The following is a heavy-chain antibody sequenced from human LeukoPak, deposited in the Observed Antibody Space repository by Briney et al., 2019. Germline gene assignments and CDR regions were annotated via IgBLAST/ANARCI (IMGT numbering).Heavy chain of an antibody. Sequence: GGSLRLSCAASGFTFSSFGMHWVRQAPGKGLEWVAVISYDGSNKYYADSVKGRFTISRDNSKNTLYLQMNSLRAEDTAVYYCAKQNVLRFLEWSLPFPSYYMDVWGKGTTVTVSS. CDR2: ISYDGSNK. CDR3: AKQNVLRFLEWSLPFPSYYMDV. CDR1: GFTFSSFG. D-gene: IGHD3-3*01. J-gene: IGHJ6*03. V-gene: IGHV3-30*18.